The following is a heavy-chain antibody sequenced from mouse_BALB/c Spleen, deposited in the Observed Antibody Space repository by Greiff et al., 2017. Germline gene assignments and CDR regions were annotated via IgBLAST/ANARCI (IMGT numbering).Heavy chain of an antibody. CDR1: GFSLTSYG. J-gene: IGHJ4*01. D-gene: IGHD1-1*01. Sequence: VQGVESGPGLVQPSQSLSITCTVSGFSLTSYGVHWVRQSPGKGLEWLGVIWSGGSTDYNAAFISRLSISKDNSKSQVFFKMNSLQANDTAIYYCARRYGSSYYAMDYWGQGTSVTVSS. CDR2: IWSGGST. CDR3: ARRYGSSYYAMDY. V-gene: IGHV2-2*02.